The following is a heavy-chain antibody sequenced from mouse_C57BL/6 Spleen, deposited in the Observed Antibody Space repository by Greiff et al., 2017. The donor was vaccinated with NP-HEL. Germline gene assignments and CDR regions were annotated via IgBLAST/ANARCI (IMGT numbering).Heavy chain of an antibody. CDR2: ISDGGSYT. Sequence: DVMLVESGGGLVKPGGSLKLSCAASGFTFSSYAMSWVRQTPEKRLEWVATISDGGSYTYYPDNVKGRFTISRDNAKNNLYLQMSHLKSEDTAMYYCARDYGNYEAMDYWGQGTSVTVSS. J-gene: IGHJ4*01. CDR1: GFTFSSYA. V-gene: IGHV5-4*01. CDR3: ARDYGNYEAMDY. D-gene: IGHD2-1*01.